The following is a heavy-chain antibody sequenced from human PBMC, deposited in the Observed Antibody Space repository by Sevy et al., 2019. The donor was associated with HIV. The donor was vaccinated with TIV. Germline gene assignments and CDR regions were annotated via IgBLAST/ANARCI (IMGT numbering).Heavy chain of an antibody. CDR3: ARDLYNWNENDAFDI. CDR1: GYTFTSYG. V-gene: IGHV1-18*04. J-gene: IGHJ3*02. D-gene: IGHD1-20*01. CDR2: ISAYNGNT. Sequence: ASVKVSCKDSGYTFTSYGISWVRQAPGQGLEWMGWISAYNGNTNYAQTLQGRVTMTTDTSTSTAYMELRSLRSDDTAVYYCARDLYNWNENDAFDIWGQGTMVTVSS.